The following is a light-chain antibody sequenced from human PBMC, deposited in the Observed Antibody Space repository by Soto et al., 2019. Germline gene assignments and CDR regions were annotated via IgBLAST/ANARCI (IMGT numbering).Light chain of an antibody. Sequence: QSVLTQPPSASGTPGQRVTISWSGSTSNIGSNYVYWYQQLPGTAPKLLIYMNNQRPSGVPDRFSGSKSGTSASLAISGLRSEDEADYYCAAWDDSLSGRVFGGGTKLTVL. CDR2: MNN. CDR1: TSNIGSNY. CDR3: AAWDDSLSGRV. V-gene: IGLV1-47*01. J-gene: IGLJ2*01.